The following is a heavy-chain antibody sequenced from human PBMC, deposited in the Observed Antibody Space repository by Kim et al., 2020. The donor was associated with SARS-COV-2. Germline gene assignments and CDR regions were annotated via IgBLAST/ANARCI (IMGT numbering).Heavy chain of an antibody. Sequence: GGSLRLSCEASGFTFSNYAIHWVRQAPGKGLEWVAVISYDGRNKYYAASVQGRFIISRDNSKSTLYLQMNSLRAEDTAVYYCARNRRVYYSDGSIPGDAFDFWGQGTVVTVSS. CDR2: ISYDGRNK. CDR1: GFTFSNYA. D-gene: IGHD3-22*01. J-gene: IGHJ3*01. V-gene: IGHV3-30*04. CDR3: ARNRRVYYSDGSIPGDAFDF.